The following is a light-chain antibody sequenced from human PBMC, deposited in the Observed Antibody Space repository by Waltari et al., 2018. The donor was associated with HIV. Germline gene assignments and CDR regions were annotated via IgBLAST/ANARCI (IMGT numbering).Light chain of an antibody. Sequence: SSQATPTFGGAYLAWCHVRPGQAPRLLIYGASRRATGTPDRFSGGGSGTDFTLAINRLEPEDFAIYYCQQYSNSPTTFGQGTRVEV. CDR3: QQYSNSPTT. J-gene: IGKJ2*01. CDR2: GAS. V-gene: IGKV3-20*01. CDR1: PTFGGAY.